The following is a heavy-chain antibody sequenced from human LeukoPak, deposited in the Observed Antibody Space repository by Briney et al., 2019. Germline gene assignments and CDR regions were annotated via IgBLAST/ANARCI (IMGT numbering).Heavy chain of an antibody. J-gene: IGHJ4*02. CDR2: ISAYNGNT. Sequence: ASVKVSCKASGYTFTNYYMHWVRQAPGHVLEWMGWISAYNGNTYYAQKFQGRVTMTTDTSTSTAYMELRSLRSDDTAVYYCARGSTARYYYDSSGYYRGAVDYWGQGTLVTVSS. CDR1: GYTFTNYY. V-gene: IGHV1-18*04. D-gene: IGHD3-22*01. CDR3: ARGSTARYYYDSSGYYRGAVDY.